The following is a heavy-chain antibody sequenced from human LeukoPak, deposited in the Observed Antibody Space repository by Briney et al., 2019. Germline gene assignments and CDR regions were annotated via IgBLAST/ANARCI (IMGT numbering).Heavy chain of an antibody. D-gene: IGHD3-16*01. CDR2: IYYSGST. CDR3: SRGGGRMRIYGKKWFDP. Sequence: ASETLSLTCTVSGGSISSYYWGWIRQPPAKGLEWIGSIYYSGSTYYNPSLKSRVTISVDTSKNQFSLKLSSVTAADTAVYYCSRGGGRMRIYGKKWFDPWGQGTLVTVSS. CDR1: GGSISSYY. J-gene: IGHJ5*02. V-gene: IGHV4-39*07.